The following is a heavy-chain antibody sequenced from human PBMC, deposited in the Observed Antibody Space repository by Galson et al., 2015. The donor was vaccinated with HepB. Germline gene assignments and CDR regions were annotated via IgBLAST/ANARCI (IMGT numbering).Heavy chain of an antibody. V-gene: IGHV4-34*01. J-gene: IGHJ6*03. Sequence: LSLTCAVYGGSFSGYYWSWIRQPPGKGLEWIGEINHSGSTNYNPSLKSRVTISVDTSKNQFSLKLSSVTAADTAVYYCARGRIVVVVASARGYYYMDVWGKGTTVTVSS. CDR2: INHSGST. D-gene: IGHD2-15*01. CDR1: GGSFSGYY. CDR3: ARGRIVVVVASARGYYYMDV.